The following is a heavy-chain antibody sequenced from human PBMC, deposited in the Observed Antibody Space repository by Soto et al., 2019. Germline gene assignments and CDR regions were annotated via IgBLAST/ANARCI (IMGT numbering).Heavy chain of an antibody. Sequence: SETLSLTCAVYGGSFSGYYWSWIRQPPGKGLEWIGEINHSGSTNYNPSLMSRVTISVDTSKNQFSLKLSSVTAADTAVYYCARVRYGYKQQLSTFDYWGQGTLVTVSS. CDR2: INHSGST. CDR1: GGSFSGYY. CDR3: ARVRYGYKQQLSTFDY. J-gene: IGHJ4*02. V-gene: IGHV4-34*01. D-gene: IGHD6-13*01.